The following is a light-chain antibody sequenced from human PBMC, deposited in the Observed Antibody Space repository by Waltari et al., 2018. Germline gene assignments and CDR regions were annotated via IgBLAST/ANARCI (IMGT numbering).Light chain of an antibody. CDR1: QRVNAN. V-gene: IGKV3-15*01. CDR3: QQGYT. Sequence: EVLMTQSPATLSVSPGERATLSCRASQRVNANVAWYQQRPGQAPRRLIYSASARATGIPARFSGSGDGTACTLTITSLQSEDFAVYYCQQGYTFGQGTKLEIK. J-gene: IGKJ2*01. CDR2: SAS.